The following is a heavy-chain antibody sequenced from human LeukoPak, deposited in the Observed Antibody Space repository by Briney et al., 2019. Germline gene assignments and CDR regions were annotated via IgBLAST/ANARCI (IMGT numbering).Heavy chain of an antibody. Sequence: ASVKVSCMASGYAFTNSAFTLAREAPGQGLEWMGWISVYNGNTNYAQKLQGRVTMTADTSTTTAYMELRSMSSDDTAVYYYARGYCGSATCRHFDYWGQGALVTVSS. CDR1: GYAFTNSA. V-gene: IGHV1-18*01. J-gene: IGHJ4*02. CDR2: ISVYNGNT. D-gene: IGHD2-2*01. CDR3: ARGYCGSATCRHFDY.